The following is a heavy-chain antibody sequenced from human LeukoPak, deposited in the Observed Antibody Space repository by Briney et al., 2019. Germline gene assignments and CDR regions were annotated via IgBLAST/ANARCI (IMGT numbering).Heavy chain of an antibody. CDR3: ANELWSGPSDAFDI. D-gene: IGHD3-3*01. Sequence: GGSLRLSCAASGFTFSSYGMHWVRQAPGKGLEWVAFIRYDGSNKYYADSVKGRFTISRDNSKNTLCLQMNSLRAEDTAVYYCANELWSGPSDAFDIWGRGTMVTVSS. V-gene: IGHV3-30*02. CDR2: IRYDGSNK. J-gene: IGHJ3*02. CDR1: GFTFSSYG.